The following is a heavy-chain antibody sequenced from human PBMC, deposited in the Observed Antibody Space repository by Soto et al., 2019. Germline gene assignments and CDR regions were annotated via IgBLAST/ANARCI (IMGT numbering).Heavy chain of an antibody. V-gene: IGHV3-30*18. D-gene: IGHD3-3*01. CDR3: SNLVDDFWSGYYDYYYGMDV. CDR1: GFTFSSYG. CDR2: ISYDGSNK. J-gene: IGHJ6*02. Sequence: GGSLRLSCAASGFTFSSYGMHWVRQAPGKGLEWVAVISYDGSNKYYADSVKGRFTISRDNSKNTLYLQMNSLRAEDTAVYYFSNLVDDFWSGYYDYYYGMDVWGQGTTVTVSS.